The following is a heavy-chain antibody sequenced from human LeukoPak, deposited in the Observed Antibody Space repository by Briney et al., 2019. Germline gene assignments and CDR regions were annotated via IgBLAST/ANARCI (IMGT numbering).Heavy chain of an antibody. J-gene: IGHJ4*02. D-gene: IGHD1-26*01. CDR1: GFTVSSNY. CDR3: ASMWEGGY. V-gene: IGHV3-7*01. CDR2: IKQDGSEK. Sequence: GGSLRLSCAASGFTVSSNYMSWVRQAPGKGLEWVATIKQDGSEKYYGDSVKGRFTISRDNAQSSLFLQMNSLRDEDAAVYFCASMWEGGYWGQGTLVTVSS.